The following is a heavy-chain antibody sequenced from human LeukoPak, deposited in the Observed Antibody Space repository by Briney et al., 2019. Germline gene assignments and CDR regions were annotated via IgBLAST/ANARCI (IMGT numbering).Heavy chain of an antibody. D-gene: IGHD3-3*01. J-gene: IGHJ4*02. CDR2: ISDNGRTK. V-gene: IGHV3-11*01. Sequence: GGSLRLSCAASGLTFSDYHMSWIRRAPGKGLEGVSHISDNGRTKYYANSVQGRFTVSRDNAKNSLYLQMNSLRADDTAVYYCATVHFGYFTFWGQGTLVPVSS. CDR3: ATVHFGYFTF. CDR1: GLTFSDYH.